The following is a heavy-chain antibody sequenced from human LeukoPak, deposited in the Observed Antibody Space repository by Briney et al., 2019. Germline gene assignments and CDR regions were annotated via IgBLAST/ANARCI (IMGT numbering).Heavy chain of an antibody. J-gene: IGHJ4*02. V-gene: IGHV3-23*01. D-gene: IGHD2-8*02. CDR3: AREGPVLVVYPDY. CDR1: GFTFSSYA. Sequence: RTGGSLRLSCAASGFTFSSYAMSWVRQAPGKGLEWVSAISGSGGSTYYADSVKGRFTISRDNAKNSLYLQMNSLRAEDTAVYYCAREGPVLVVYPDYWGQGTLVTVSS. CDR2: ISGSGGST.